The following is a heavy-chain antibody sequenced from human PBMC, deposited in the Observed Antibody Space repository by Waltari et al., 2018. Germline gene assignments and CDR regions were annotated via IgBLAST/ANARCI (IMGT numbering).Heavy chain of an antibody. CDR1: GGTFSSYA. J-gene: IGHJ6*02. V-gene: IGHV1-69*01. Sequence: QVQLVQSGAEVKKPGSSVKVSCKASGGTFSSYAISWVRQAPGQGGGGMGGHIPMLGTETQARRVPGRGTSTADESTRTAYMELSSLRSEDTAVYYCASSEGDKATIYYYYYGMDVWGQGTTVTVSS. D-gene: IGHD5-12*01. CDR2: HIPMLGTE. CDR3: ASSEGDKATIYYYYYGMDV.